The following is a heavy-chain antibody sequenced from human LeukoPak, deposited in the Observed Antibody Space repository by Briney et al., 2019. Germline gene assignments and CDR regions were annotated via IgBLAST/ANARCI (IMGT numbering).Heavy chain of an antibody. J-gene: IGHJ4*02. V-gene: IGHV3-30*18. Sequence: GRSLRLSCAASGFTFSSHGMHWVRQAPGKGLEWVAVISYDGSNKYYADSVKGRFTISRDNSKNTLYLQMNSLRAEDTAVYYCAKDRQLVYWGQGTLVTVSS. CDR2: ISYDGSNK. D-gene: IGHD6-13*01. CDR1: GFTFSSHG. CDR3: AKDRQLVY.